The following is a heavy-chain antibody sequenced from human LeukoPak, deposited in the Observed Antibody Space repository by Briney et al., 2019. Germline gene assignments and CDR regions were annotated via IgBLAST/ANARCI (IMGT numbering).Heavy chain of an antibody. Sequence: GGSLRLSCAASGFTFSSYAMHWVRQAPGKGLEWVAVISYDGSNKYYADSVKGRFTISRDNSKNTLYLQMNSLRAEDTAVYYCAKDRQLELSFDYWGQGTLVTVSS. V-gene: IGHV3-30*04. J-gene: IGHJ4*02. CDR1: GFTFSSYA. D-gene: IGHD1-1*01. CDR2: ISYDGSNK. CDR3: AKDRQLELSFDY.